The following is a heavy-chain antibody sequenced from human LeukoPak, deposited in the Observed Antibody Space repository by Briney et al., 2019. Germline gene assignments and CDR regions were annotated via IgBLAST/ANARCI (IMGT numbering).Heavy chain of an antibody. D-gene: IGHD5-12*01. CDR1: GDPISSDY. CDR2: IYYSGST. V-gene: IGHV4-59*01. CDR3: ARVGGYGGATDY. J-gene: IGHJ4*02. Sequence: SETLSLTCTVSGDPISSDYWNWIRQHPGKGLEWIGYIYYSGSTNYNPSLKSRVTISIDTSKNQFSLKVNSVTAADTAVYYCARVGGYGGATDYWGQGTLVTVSS.